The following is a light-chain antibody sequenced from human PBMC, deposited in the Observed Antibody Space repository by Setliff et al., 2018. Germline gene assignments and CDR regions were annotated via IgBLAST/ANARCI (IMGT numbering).Light chain of an antibody. CDR2: DTS. J-gene: IGLJ1*01. V-gene: IGLV7-46*01. CDR1: TGAVTSGHY. Sequence: QAVVTQEPSLTVSPGGTVTLTCGSSTGAVTSGHYPYWFQQKPGQAPRTLIYDTSNKHSWTPARFSGSLLGGKAALTLSGAQPEDEAEYYCLLSYSGARPNYVVGTGTKV. CDR3: LLSYSGARPNYV.